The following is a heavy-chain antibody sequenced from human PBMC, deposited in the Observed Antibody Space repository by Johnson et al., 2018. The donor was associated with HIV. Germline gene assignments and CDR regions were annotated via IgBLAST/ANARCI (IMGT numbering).Heavy chain of an antibody. J-gene: IGHJ3*02. Sequence: VQLVESGGGLVQPGGSLTLSCAASGFTFSSYTMNWVRQTPGKGLEWVSGINWNGGSTGYADSVKGRFTISRDNAKNSMYLQMNSLRAEDTALYYCARDRDFESARHAFDIWGQGTMVTVSS. CDR3: ARDRDFESARHAFDI. CDR1: GFTFSSYT. V-gene: IGHV3-20*04. CDR2: INWNGGST.